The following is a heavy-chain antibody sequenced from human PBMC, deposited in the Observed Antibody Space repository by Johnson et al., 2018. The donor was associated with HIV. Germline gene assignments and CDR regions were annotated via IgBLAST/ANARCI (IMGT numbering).Heavy chain of an antibody. CDR2: IRYDGSSS. CDR3: ARDREYGLAWGWTLDI. V-gene: IGHV3-30*02. Sequence: QVQLVESGGGVVQPGRSLRLSCAASGFTFSSYGMHWVRQAPGKGLEWVAFIRYDGSSSYYADSVKGRFTISRDNARNTLYLQMNSLRTEDTAVYYCARDREYGLAWGWTLDIWGQGTMVTVSS. J-gene: IGHJ3*02. D-gene: IGHD2/OR15-2a*01. CDR1: GFTFSSYG.